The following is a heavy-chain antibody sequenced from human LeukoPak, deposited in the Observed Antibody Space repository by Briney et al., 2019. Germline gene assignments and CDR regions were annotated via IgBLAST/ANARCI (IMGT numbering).Heavy chain of an antibody. Sequence: GGSLRLSCAASGFTFSSYAMHWVRQAPGKGLEWGAVISYDGSNKYYADSVKGRFTISRDNSKNTLYLQMNSLRAEDTAVYYCARAAAGKEYNWFDPWGQGTLVTVSS. D-gene: IGHD6-13*01. CDR3: ARAAAGKEYNWFDP. J-gene: IGHJ5*02. CDR2: ISYDGSNK. V-gene: IGHV3-30*04. CDR1: GFTFSSYA.